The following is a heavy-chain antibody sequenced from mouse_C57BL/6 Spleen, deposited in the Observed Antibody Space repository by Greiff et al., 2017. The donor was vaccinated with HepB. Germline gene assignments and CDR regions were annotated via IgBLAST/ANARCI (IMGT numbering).Heavy chain of an antibody. J-gene: IGHJ2*01. CDR3: ARRLLPILYYFDY. D-gene: IGHD2-10*01. Sequence: VQLQQPGAELVKPGASVKMSCKASGYTFTSYWITWVKQRPGQGLEWIGDIYPGSGSTNYNEKFKSKAKLTVDTSSSTAYMQLSSLTSEDSAVYYCARRLLPILYYFDYWGQGTTLTVSS. CDR2: IYPGSGST. CDR1: GYTFTSYW. V-gene: IGHV1-55*01.